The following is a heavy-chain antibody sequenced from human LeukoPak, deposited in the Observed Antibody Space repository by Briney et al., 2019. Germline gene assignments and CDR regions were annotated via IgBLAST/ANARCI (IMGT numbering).Heavy chain of an antibody. CDR3: AKGCGGSCYPPTY. J-gene: IGHJ4*02. CDR2: ISDSGAGT. D-gene: IGHD2-15*01. CDR1: GFTFSSSA. Sequence: GGSLRLSCAASGFTFSSSAMTWVRQAPGKGLEWVSGISDSGAGTYYADSVKGRFTISRDNSKNTLFLQMNSLRAEDTAVYYCAKGCGGSCYPPTYWGQGTLVTVSS. V-gene: IGHV3-23*01.